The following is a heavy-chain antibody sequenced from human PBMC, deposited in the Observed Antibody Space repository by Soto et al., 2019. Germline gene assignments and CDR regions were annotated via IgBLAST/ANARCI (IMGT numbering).Heavy chain of an antibody. D-gene: IGHD2-2*01. CDR1: GYTFTGYY. V-gene: IGHV1-2*04. CDR3: ARAVASKNIVLVPAANPRNWFTP. Sequence: ASVKVSCKASGYTFTGYYMHWVRQAPGQGLEWMGWINPNSGGTNYAQKFQGWVTMTRDTSISTAYMELSRQRSDDTAVYYCARAVASKNIVLVPAANPRNWFTPGAQETRVTVSS. J-gene: IGHJ5*02. CDR2: INPNSGGT.